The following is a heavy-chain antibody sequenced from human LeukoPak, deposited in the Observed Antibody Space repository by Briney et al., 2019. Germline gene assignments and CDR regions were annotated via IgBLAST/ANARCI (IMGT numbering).Heavy chain of an antibody. J-gene: IGHJ6*03. CDR2: IYYSETT. CDR3: ARQRADYYYYYVDV. V-gene: IGHV4-39*01. CDR1: GGSINSANYY. Sequence: SETLSLTCTVSGGSINSANYYWGWLRQPPGKGLEWIGSIYYSETTYENPSLKSRVTISIETSKNQFSLKLSSVTASDTAVYYCARQRADYYYYYVDVWGKGTTVAVS.